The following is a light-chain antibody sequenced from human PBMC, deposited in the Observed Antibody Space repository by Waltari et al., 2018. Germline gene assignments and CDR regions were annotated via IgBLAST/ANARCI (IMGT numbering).Light chain of an antibody. CDR2: GAS. J-gene: IGKJ4*01. CDR3: QQYNNWPPLT. Sequence: EVVMTQSPATLSLSPGETATLSCRASRSVNDNLAWYQQKRGQAPRLLIYGASTRASGIPVRFSGLGSGTEVTLTISSLLPEDFAVYYCQQYNNWPPLTFGEGTIVEMK. V-gene: IGKV3-15*01. CDR1: RSVNDN.